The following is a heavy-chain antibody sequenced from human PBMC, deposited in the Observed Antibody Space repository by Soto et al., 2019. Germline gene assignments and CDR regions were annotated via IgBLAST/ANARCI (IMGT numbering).Heavy chain of an antibody. V-gene: IGHV3-21*06. CDR1: GFTFNRYI. J-gene: IGHJ4*02. CDR2: ISSTTNYI. CDR3: ARESEDLTSNLDY. Sequence: AGSLRLSCAASGFTFNRYIMNWVRKAPGKGLEWVSSISSTTNYIYYGDSMKGRFTISRDNAKNSLYLEMNSLRAEDTAVYYCARESEDLTSNLDYWGQGTLVTVS.